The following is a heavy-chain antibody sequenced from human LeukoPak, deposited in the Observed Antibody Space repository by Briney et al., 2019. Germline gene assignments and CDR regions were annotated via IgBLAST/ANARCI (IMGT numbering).Heavy chain of an antibody. D-gene: IGHD6-19*01. CDR2: INPNSGGT. CDR1: GYTFTGYY. J-gene: IGHJ4*02. Sequence: ASVKVSCKASGYTFTGYYMHWVRQAPGQGLEWMGWINPNSGGTNYAQKFQGRVTMTRDTSISTAYMELSRLRSDDTAVYYCARDSGMYSSGWYGPRFDYWGQGTLVTVSS. V-gene: IGHV1-2*02. CDR3: ARDSGMYSSGWYGPRFDY.